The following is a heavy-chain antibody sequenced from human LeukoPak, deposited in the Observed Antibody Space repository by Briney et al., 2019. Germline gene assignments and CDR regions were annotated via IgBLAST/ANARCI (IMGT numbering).Heavy chain of an antibody. V-gene: IGHV4-59*08. Sequence: PSETLSLTCTVSGGSISSYYWSWIRQPPGQGLEWIGYIYYSGSTYYNPSLKSRVTISVDTSKNQFSLKLSSVTAADTAVYYCARGVAYGSGGFDYWGQGTLVTVSS. CDR3: ARGVAYGSGGFDY. CDR1: GGSISSYY. CDR2: IYYSGST. D-gene: IGHD3-10*01. J-gene: IGHJ4*02.